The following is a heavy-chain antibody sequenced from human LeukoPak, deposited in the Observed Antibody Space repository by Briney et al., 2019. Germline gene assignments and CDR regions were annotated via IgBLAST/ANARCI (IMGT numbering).Heavy chain of an antibody. CDR1: GFTFDDYA. CDR3: ARSLTTGYYYYGMDV. CDR2: ISWNSGSI. D-gene: IGHD4-11*01. V-gene: IGHV3-9*01. Sequence: GRSLRLSCAASGFTFDDYAMHWVRQAPGKGLEWVSGISWNSGSIGYADSVKGRFTISRDNAKNSLYLQMNSLRAEDTAVYYCARSLTTGYYYYGMDVWGQGTTVTVSS. J-gene: IGHJ6*02.